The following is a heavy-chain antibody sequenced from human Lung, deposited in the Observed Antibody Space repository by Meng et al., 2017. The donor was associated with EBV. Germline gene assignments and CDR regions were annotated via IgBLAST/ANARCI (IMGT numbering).Heavy chain of an antibody. CDR2: IYDSGST. D-gene: IGHD6-6*01. J-gene: IGHJ5*02. CDR1: GGSIRFGDYY. CDR3: AREYSSSSGLPGP. V-gene: IGHV4-30-4*08. Sequence: QGQLQVSGPGLVKPSQTLSLPGTVSGGSIRFGDYYWSWIRQPPGKGLEWIGYIYDSGSTSYNPSLMSRVTISVDTSRNQFSLKLTSVTAADTAVYYCAREYSSSSGLPGPWGQGTLVTVPS.